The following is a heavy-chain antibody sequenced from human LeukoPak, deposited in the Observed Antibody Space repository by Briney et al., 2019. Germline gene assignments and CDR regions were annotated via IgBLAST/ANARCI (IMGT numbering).Heavy chain of an antibody. V-gene: IGHV3-23*01. CDR2: IGGSGGST. CDR1: GLSFSSYA. J-gene: IGHJ4*02. Sequence: GGSLRLSCAASGLSFSSYAMNWVRQAPGKGLEWVSVIGGSGGSTSYADSVKGRFTISRDNSKNTLYLQMNSLRAEDTAVYFCAKVRYSSGWYDFDYWGQGTLVTVSS. CDR3: AKVRYSSGWYDFDY. D-gene: IGHD6-19*01.